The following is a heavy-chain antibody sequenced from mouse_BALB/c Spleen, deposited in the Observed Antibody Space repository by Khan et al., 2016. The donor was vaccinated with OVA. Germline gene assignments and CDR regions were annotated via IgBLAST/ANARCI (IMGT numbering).Heavy chain of an antibody. CDR2: ISSGSTYT. CDR1: GFSFTSYT. CDR3: TRDGNYAHWYFDV. J-gene: IGHJ1*01. D-gene: IGHD2-1*01. V-gene: IGHV5-6-4*01. Sequence: EVELVESGGGLVRPGGSLKLSCAASGFSFTSYTMSWVRQTPEKRLEWVATISSGSTYTYSPDSVKGRFTTSRDNAKNTLYLQMRSLKSEDTSMYYCTRDGNYAHWYFDVWGAGTTVTVSA.